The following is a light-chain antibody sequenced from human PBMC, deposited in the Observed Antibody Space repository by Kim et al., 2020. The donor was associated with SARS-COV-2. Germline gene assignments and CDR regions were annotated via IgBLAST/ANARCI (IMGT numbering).Light chain of an antibody. CDR1: QSVSSNY. Sequence: EIVLTQSPGTLSVSPGERATLSCRASQSVSSNYLSWYQQKPGEAPRLLIYGASSRAAVIPYRCGGRGSATDFTITISILAHEGFAVYYCQQYGSPPWTFGQGTKVDIK. CDR3: QQYGSPPWT. CDR2: GAS. J-gene: IGKJ1*01. V-gene: IGKV3-20*01.